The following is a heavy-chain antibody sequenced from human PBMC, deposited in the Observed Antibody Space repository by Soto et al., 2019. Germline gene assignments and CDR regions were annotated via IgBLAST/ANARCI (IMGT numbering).Heavy chain of an antibody. CDR1: GFTFSSSA. D-gene: IGHD4-17*01. J-gene: IGHJ4*02. CDR2: IDVGSANA. Sequence: SVKVSCKTSGFTFSSSAVHWVRQARGHRLQWIGWIDVGSANANYAQMLQERVTISRDMSTSTAYMELSSLRPEDTAVYYCANAYGDYVPFEYWGQGTLVTVSS. V-gene: IGHV1-58*01. CDR3: ANAYGDYVPFEY.